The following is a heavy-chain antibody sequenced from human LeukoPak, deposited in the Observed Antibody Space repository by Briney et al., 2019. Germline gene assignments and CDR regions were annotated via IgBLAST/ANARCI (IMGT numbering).Heavy chain of an antibody. V-gene: IGHV1-2*02. CDR3: ARGMEPDDYMDV. J-gene: IGHJ6*03. CDR1: GYTFNGYY. Sequence: GASVKVSCKASGYTFNGYYMHWVRQAPGQGLEWIGWINPNSGGTNYPQKFQRRVTMTRDTSISTAYMELSRLRSDDTAVYYCARGMEPDDYMDVWGKGTTVTVSS. D-gene: IGHD1-14*01. CDR2: INPNSGGT.